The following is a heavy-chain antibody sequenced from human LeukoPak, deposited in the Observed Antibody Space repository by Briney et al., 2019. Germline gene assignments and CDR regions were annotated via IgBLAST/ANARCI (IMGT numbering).Heavy chain of an antibody. J-gene: IGHJ4*02. D-gene: IGHD3-22*01. CDR3: ASLVAEDYYDSSGYYHRAHYFDY. V-gene: IGHV4-31*03. CDR1: GGSISSRNYY. CDR2: IYYSGST. Sequence: SETLSLTCTVSGGSISSRNYYWGWIRQPPGKGLEWIGYIYYSGSTYYNPSLKSRVTISVDTSKNQFSLKLSSVTAADTAVYYCASLVAEDYYDSSGYYHRAHYFDYWGQGTLVTVSS.